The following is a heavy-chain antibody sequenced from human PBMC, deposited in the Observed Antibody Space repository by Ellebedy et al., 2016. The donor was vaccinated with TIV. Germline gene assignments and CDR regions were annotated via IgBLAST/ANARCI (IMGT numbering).Heavy chain of an antibody. J-gene: IGHJ5*02. D-gene: IGHD1-7*01. Sequence: PGGSLRLSCDASGFTLSAHNMHWVRQAPGKGLEWVGRIRDKARSFSTAYAASVKGRFSISTDESKNSLYLQMNSLKTEDTAVYYCARSPMGTAPCDLWGQGTLVTVSS. V-gene: IGHV3-72*01. CDR2: IRDKARSFST. CDR1: GFTLSAHN. CDR3: ARSPMGTAPCDL.